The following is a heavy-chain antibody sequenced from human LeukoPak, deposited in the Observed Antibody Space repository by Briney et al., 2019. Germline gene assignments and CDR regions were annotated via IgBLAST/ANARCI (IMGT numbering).Heavy chain of an antibody. V-gene: IGHV3-23*01. D-gene: IGHD6-13*01. CDR1: GFTFSSYA. J-gene: IGHJ4*02. Sequence: GASLRLSCAASGFTFSSYAMSRVRQAPGKGLEWVSVISGSGASTYYADSVKGRFTISRDNSNNTMYLQMNSLRAEDTAVYYCAKARGSEMAAATNYWGQGALVTVSS. CDR3: AKARGSEMAAATNY. CDR2: ISGSGAST.